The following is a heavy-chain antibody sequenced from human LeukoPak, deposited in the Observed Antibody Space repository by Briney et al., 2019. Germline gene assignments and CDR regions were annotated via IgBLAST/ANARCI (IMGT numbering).Heavy chain of an antibody. Sequence: GASVKVSCKASGYTFTSYGISWVRQAPGQGLEWMGWISAYNGNTNYAQKLQGRVTMTTDTSTRTAYMELRSLRSDDTTVYYCAREEDYGDYVDWFDPWGQGTLVTVSS. J-gene: IGHJ5*02. D-gene: IGHD4-17*01. CDR3: AREEDYGDYVDWFDP. CDR1: GYTFTSYG. CDR2: ISAYNGNT. V-gene: IGHV1-18*01.